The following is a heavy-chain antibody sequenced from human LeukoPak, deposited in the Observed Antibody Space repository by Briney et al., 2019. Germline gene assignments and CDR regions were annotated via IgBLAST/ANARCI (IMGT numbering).Heavy chain of an antibody. V-gene: IGHV1-69*13. Sequence: SVKVSCKASGGTFSSYAISWVRQAPGQGLKWMGGIIPIFGTANYAQKFQGRVTITADESTSTAYMELSSLRSEDTAVYYCARSPITIFGVARIYYFDYWGQGTLVTVSS. CDR1: GGTFSSYA. CDR3: ARSPITIFGVARIYYFDY. J-gene: IGHJ4*02. D-gene: IGHD3-3*01. CDR2: IIPIFGTA.